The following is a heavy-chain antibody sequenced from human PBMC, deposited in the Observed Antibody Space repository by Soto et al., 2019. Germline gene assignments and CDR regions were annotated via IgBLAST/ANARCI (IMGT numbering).Heavy chain of an antibody. Sequence: QVQLVQSGAEVKKPGASVKVSCKASGYTFTSYGISWVRQAPGQGLEWMGWISAYNGNTNYAQKLQGRVTVTTDTSTSTAYMELRSLRSDDTAVYYCARPTGDGYSSGWLLGYFDYWGQGTLVTVSS. CDR3: ARPTGDGYSSGWLLGYFDY. CDR1: GYTFTSYG. J-gene: IGHJ4*02. D-gene: IGHD6-19*01. V-gene: IGHV1-18*01. CDR2: ISAYNGNT.